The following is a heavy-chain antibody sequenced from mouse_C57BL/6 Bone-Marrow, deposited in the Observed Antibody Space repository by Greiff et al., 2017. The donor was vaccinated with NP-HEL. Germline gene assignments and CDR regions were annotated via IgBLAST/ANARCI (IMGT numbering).Heavy chain of an antibody. Sequence: EVKVEESGGGLVKPGGSLKLSCAASGFTFSDYGMHWVRQAPEKGLEWVAYISSGSSTIYYADTVKGRFTISRDNAKNTLFLQMTSLRSEDTAMYYCARNYYGKGFAYWGQGTLVTVSA. CDR3: ARNYYGKGFAY. D-gene: IGHD1-1*01. CDR1: GFTFSDYG. V-gene: IGHV5-17*01. J-gene: IGHJ3*01. CDR2: ISSGSSTI.